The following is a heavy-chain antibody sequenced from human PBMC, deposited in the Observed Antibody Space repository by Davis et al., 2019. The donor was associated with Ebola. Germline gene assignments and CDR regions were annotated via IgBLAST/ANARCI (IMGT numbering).Heavy chain of an antibody. CDR2: IQYDGDRT. Sequence: GESLKISCAASGFTFSSFGMHWVRQVPGKGLEWVAFIQYDGDRTDYADSVKGRFTISRDNSKNTLYLQMNSLRAEDTAVYYCAKAYLYGADYWGQGTLVTVSS. V-gene: IGHV3-30*02. J-gene: IGHJ4*02. CDR3: AKAYLYGADY. CDR1: GFTFSSFG. D-gene: IGHD3-16*01.